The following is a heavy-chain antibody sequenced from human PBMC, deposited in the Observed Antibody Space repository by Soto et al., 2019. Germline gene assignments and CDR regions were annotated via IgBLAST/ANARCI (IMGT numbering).Heavy chain of an antibody. CDR2: ISGSGGST. CDR3: ARTFPSSGFPRFFDY. CDR1: GYTFSSYA. Sequence: GGSLRISCAASGYTFSSYAMSWVRQAPGKGLEWVSAISGSGGSTYYADSVKGRFTISRDNSKNTLYLQMNSLRAEDTAVYYCARTFPSSGFPRFFDYWGQGTLVTVSS. V-gene: IGHV3-23*01. D-gene: IGHD6-13*01. J-gene: IGHJ4*02.